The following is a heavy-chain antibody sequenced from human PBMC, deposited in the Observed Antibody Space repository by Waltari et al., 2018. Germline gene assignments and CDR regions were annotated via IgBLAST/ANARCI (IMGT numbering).Heavy chain of an antibody. CDR3: AKDLRDYSNDY. V-gene: IGHV3-23*03. D-gene: IGHD4-4*01. J-gene: IGHJ4*02. Sequence: EVQLLESGGGLVQPGGSLRLSCAASGFAFSTYAMTWVRQAPGKGLAWVSLIYGGGSPTHYADSVKGRFTISRDDSKNTLFLEMNSLRVEDTAVYYCAKDLRDYSNDYWGQGTLVTVSS. CDR1: GFAFSTYA. CDR2: IYGGGSPT.